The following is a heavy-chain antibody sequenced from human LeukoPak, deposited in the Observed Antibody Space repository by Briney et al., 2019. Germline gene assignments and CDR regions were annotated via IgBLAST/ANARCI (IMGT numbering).Heavy chain of an antibody. Sequence: GGSLRLSCAASGFTFSDHYMDWVRQAPGKGLEWVGRTRNKANSYTTEYAASVKGRFTISRDDSKNSLYLQMNSLKTEDTAVYYCAIVGATAFDYWGQGTLVTVSS. CDR2: TRNKANSYTT. CDR1: GFTFSDHY. J-gene: IGHJ4*02. D-gene: IGHD1-26*01. CDR3: AIVGATAFDY. V-gene: IGHV3-72*01.